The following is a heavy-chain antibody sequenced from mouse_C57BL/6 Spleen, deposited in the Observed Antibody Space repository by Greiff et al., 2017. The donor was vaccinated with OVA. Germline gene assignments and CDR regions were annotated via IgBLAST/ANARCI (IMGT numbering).Heavy chain of an antibody. Sequence: EVQLQESGPGLVKPSQSLSLTCSVTGYSITSGYYWNWIRQFPGNKLEWMGYISYDGSNNYNPSLKNRISITRDTSKNQFFLKLNSVTTEDTATYYCARMRHYYGSSYYAMDYWGQGTSVTVSS. CDR1: GYSITSGYY. CDR3: ARMRHYYGSSYYAMDY. J-gene: IGHJ4*01. V-gene: IGHV3-6*01. D-gene: IGHD1-1*01. CDR2: ISYDGSN.